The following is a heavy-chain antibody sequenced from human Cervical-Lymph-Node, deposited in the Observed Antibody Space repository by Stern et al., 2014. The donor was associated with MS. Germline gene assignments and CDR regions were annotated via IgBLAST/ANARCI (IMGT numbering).Heavy chain of an antibody. J-gene: IGHJ4*02. Sequence: VQLVESGGGVVQPGRSLRLSCAASGFSFSRYAMYWVRQAPGKGLEWVALICYDGSNSYYADSVTGRFTISRDNFKNNLYLQMNIMRAEDTAVYYCASAYSSSHYYFDYWGQGTLVTVSS. CDR3: ASAYSSSHYYFDY. CDR1: GFSFSRYA. D-gene: IGHD6-13*01. CDR2: ICYDGSNS. V-gene: IGHV3-33*01.